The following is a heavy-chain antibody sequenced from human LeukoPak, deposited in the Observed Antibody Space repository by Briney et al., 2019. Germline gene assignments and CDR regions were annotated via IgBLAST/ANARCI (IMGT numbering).Heavy chain of an antibody. Sequence: RSGGSLRLSCAASGFTFSSYAMSWVRQAPGKGLEWVSLISGSGGSTYYADSVKGRFTISRDNSKNTLYLQMTSLRAEGTAVYYCAKTTGGTYYYDSSGPGFFDHRGQGTLVTVSS. CDR2: ISGSGGST. V-gene: IGHV3-23*01. D-gene: IGHD3-22*01. CDR1: GFTFSSYA. CDR3: AKTTGGTYYYDSSGPGFFDH. J-gene: IGHJ4*02.